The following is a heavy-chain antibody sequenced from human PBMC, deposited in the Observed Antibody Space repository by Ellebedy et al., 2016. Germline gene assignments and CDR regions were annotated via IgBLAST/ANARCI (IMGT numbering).Heavy chain of an antibody. CDR2: IDFTGAGT. Sequence: GESLKISCGASGFTFSIAGMTWVRQAAGKGLEWVATIDFTGAGTYYADSVKGRFIISRDNAKNSLYLQMNSLRDEDTAVYYCARDLMVYATHTMGENTWGQGTLVTVSS. CDR3: ARDLMVYATHTMGENT. V-gene: IGHV3-21*01. CDR1: GFTFSIAG. D-gene: IGHD2-8*01. J-gene: IGHJ5*02.